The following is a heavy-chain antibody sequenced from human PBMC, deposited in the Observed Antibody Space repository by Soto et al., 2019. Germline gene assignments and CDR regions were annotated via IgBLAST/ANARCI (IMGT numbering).Heavy chain of an antibody. Sequence: QVQLVESGGGVVQPGRSLRLSCAASGFTFSSYGMHWVRQAPGKGLEWVAVISYDGSNKYYADSVKGRFTISRDNSRNTRYLQMNSLRAEDTAVYYCAKDRELPLGGYDCHPGWFDPWGQGTLVTVSS. CDR3: AKDRELPLGGYDCHPGWFDP. D-gene: IGHD5-12*01. J-gene: IGHJ5*02. CDR1: GFTFSSYG. CDR2: ISYDGSNK. V-gene: IGHV3-30*18.